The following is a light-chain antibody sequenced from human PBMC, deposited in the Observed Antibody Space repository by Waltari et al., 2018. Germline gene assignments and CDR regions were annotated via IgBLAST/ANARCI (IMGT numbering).Light chain of an antibody. Sequence: HSALTQPASVSGSPGQSITISCTGTSSDVGFYNYVSCYQQYPGKAPKFMIYDVSKRPSGVSNRFSGSKSGNTASLTISGLQAEDEADYYCCSYAGSSTYVFGTGTKVTVL. CDR1: SSDVGFYNY. CDR3: CSYAGSSTYV. J-gene: IGLJ1*01. V-gene: IGLV2-23*02. CDR2: DVS.